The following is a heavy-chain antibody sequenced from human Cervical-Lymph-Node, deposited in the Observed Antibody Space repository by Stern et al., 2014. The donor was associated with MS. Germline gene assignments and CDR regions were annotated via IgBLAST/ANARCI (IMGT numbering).Heavy chain of an antibody. CDR1: GFSLSTSRLS. CDR2: IDWEGDE. CDR3: ARAQLREYGSGWYGFDY. Sequence: QVTLKESGPALVKPTQTLALTCTFSGFSLSTSRLSVNWIRQPPGRALEWLALIDWEGDEYYSPTLRARLTISRDTSKNQVVLSMTNVDPVDTATYYCARAQLREYGSGWYGFDYWGQGALVTVSS. V-gene: IGHV2-70*13. J-gene: IGHJ4*02. D-gene: IGHD6-13*01.